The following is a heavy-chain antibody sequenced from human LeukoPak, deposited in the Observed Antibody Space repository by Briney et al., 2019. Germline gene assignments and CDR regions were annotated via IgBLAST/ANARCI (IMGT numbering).Heavy chain of an antibody. D-gene: IGHD3-10*01. CDR2: ISWEGHTT. J-gene: IGHJ4*02. V-gene: IGHV3-43*01. CDR3: TRDTDFGSPTNYFDH. CDR1: GFTFDDYA. Sequence: PGGSLRLSCAASGFTFDDYAMHWVRQAPGKGLQWVSLISWEGHTTYYADSVRGRFTISRDNTKNSLFLEMKSLTTDATAFYYCTRDTDFGSPTNYFDHWGQGTLVSVSS.